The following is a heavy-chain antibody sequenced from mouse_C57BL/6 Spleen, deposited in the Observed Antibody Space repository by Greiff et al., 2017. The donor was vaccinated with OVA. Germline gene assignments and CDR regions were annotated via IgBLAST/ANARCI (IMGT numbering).Heavy chain of an antibody. V-gene: IGHV1-50*01. CDR1: GYTFTSYW. Sequence: VQLQQPGAELVKPGASVKLSCKASGYTFTSYWMQWVKQRPGQGLEWIGEIDPSDSYTNYNQKFKGKATLTVDTSSSTAYMQLSSLTSEDSAVYYCASRRSSLYAMDYWGQGTSVTVSS. CDR2: IDPSDSYT. CDR3: ASRRSSLYAMDY. J-gene: IGHJ4*01. D-gene: IGHD1-1*01.